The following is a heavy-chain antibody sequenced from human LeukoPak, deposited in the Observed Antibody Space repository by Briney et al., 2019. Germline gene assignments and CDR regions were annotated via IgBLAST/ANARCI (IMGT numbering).Heavy chain of an antibody. CDR1: GFTFSSYW. V-gene: IGHV3-74*01. J-gene: IGHJ4*02. CDR3: ARGSRSTLSGFDY. D-gene: IGHD3-10*01. CDR2: ISSDGSST. Sequence: GGSLRLSCAASGFTFSSYWMHWVRQAPGKGLVWVSRISSDGSSTSYADSVKGRFTISRDNAKNTLYLQMNSLRAEDTAVYYCARGSRSTLSGFDYWGQGTLVTVSS.